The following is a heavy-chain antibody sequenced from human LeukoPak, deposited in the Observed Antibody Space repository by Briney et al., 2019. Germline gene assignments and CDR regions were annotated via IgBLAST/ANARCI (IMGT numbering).Heavy chain of an antibody. J-gene: IGHJ5*02. CDR2: IIPILGIA. CDR1: GGTFSSYA. D-gene: IGHD6-13*01. Sequence: SVKVSCKASGGTFSSYAISWVRQAPGQGLEWMGRIIPILGIANYAQKFQGRVTITADKSTSTAYMELSSLRSEDTAVYYCARDLRIAAGQFKRKKNWFDPWGQGTLVTVSS. V-gene: IGHV1-69*04. CDR3: ARDLRIAAGQFKRKKNWFDP.